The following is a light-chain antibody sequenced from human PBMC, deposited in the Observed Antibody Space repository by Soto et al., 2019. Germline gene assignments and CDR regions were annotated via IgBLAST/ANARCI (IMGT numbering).Light chain of an antibody. J-gene: IGKJ4*01. Sequence: EIQMTQTPSTLSASVGDRVTITCRASQSIRGWLAWYQQKPGKAPKFLIYDASSLESGVPSRFRGSRSGTEFTLTVSSLQPEDFATYYCQQFNNYPLTFGGGTKVDIK. CDR2: DAS. V-gene: IGKV1-5*01. CDR3: QQFNNYPLT. CDR1: QSIRGW.